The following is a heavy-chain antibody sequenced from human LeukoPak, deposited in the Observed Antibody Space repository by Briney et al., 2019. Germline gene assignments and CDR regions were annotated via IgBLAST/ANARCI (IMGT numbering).Heavy chain of an antibody. Sequence: GGSLRLSCAASGFTFSSYAMSWVRQAPGKGLEWVSAISGSGGSTYYADSVKGRFTISRDNSKNTLYLQMSSLRAEDTAVYYCAKWLVGRYFQHWGQGTLVTVSS. J-gene: IGHJ1*01. CDR3: AKWLVGRYFQH. V-gene: IGHV3-23*01. CDR2: ISGSGGST. D-gene: IGHD6-19*01. CDR1: GFTFSSYA.